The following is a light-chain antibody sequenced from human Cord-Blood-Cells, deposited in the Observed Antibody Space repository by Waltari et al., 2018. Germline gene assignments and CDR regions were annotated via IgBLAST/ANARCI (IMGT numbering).Light chain of an antibody. V-gene: IGLV2-14*01. Sequence: QSALTQPASVSGSPGQSITISCTGTSRDVGGYNYVSWYQQQPGKAPKLMIYDVSKRPSGVSNRFSGSKSGNTASLTISGLQAEDEADYYCSSYTSSSTWVFGGGTKLTVL. CDR3: SSYTSSSTWV. CDR2: DVS. J-gene: IGLJ3*02. CDR1: SRDVGGYNY.